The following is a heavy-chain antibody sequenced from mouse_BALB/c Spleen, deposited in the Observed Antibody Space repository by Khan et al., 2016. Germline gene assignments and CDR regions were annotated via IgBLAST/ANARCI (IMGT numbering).Heavy chain of an antibody. CDR2: IYPGDGDT. J-gene: IGHJ2*01. CDR1: GYTFTSYW. V-gene: IGHV1-87*01. CDR3: ARGNSYYDYDY. D-gene: IGHD2-4*01. Sequence: QVQLQQSGAELARPGASVKLSCKASGYTFTSYWMQWVKQRPGQGLEWIGAIYPGDGDTRYTQKFKGKATLTADKSSSTAYMQLISLASDDSAVYYCARGNSYYDYDYWGQGTTLTVSS.